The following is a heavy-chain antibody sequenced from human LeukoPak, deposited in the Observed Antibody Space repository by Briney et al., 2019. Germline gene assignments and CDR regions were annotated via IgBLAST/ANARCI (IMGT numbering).Heavy chain of an antibody. J-gene: IGHJ2*01. V-gene: IGHV1-69*13. CDR3: ARLYYYDSSGYYWYFDL. Sequence: GASVKVSCQASGGTFSRYAISWVRQAPGQGLEWMGGIIPTFGTANSAQKFQGRVTITADESTTTAYMELSSLRSEHTAVYYCARLYYYDSSGYYWYFDLWGRGSLVTVSS. CDR1: GGTFSRYA. D-gene: IGHD3-22*01. CDR2: IIPTFGTA.